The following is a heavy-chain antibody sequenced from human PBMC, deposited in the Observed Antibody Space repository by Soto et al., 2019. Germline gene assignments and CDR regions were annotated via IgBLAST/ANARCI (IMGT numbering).Heavy chain of an antibody. CDR2: IYYSGST. D-gene: IGHD6-13*01. CDR3: ARQIAAADFDY. CDR1: GGSISSSSYY. J-gene: IGHJ4*02. V-gene: IGHV4-39*01. Sequence: QLQLQESGPGLVKPSETLSLTCTVSGGSISSSSYYLGWIRQPPGKGLEWIGSIYYSGSTYYNPSLKSRVTISVDTSKNQFSLKLSSVTAADTAVYYCARQIAAADFDYWGQGTLVTVSS.